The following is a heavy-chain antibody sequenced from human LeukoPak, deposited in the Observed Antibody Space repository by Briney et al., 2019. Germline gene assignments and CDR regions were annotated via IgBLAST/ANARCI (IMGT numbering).Heavy chain of an antibody. CDR3: ARVEETHAFDI. CDR1: AFTFSSYA. J-gene: IGHJ3*02. CDR2: NRYNGSNK. Sequence: SLTLAWALSAFTFSSYAMHWVRQAAGKVLEWVEVNRYNGSNKYKSDCVMGLFTISRDNSKNMLYLKMNSLSAEDTAVSYCARVEETHAFDIWGQGTMVTVSS. V-gene: IGHV3-30-3*01. D-gene: IGHD5-24*01.